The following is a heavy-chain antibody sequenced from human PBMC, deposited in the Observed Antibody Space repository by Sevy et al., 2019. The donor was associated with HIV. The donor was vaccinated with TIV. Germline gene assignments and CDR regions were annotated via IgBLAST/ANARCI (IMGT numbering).Heavy chain of an antibody. J-gene: IGHJ3*02. CDR3: ARGDPDSDPSGDDAFDI. Sequence: ASVKVSCKASGYTFTTYDINWVRQATGQGLEWMGWMNPNSGATGYAQNFQGRVTITGNTSISTAYLELSSLKSEDTAVYFCARGDPDSDPSGDDAFDIWGRGTMVIVSS. CDR2: MNPNSGAT. V-gene: IGHV1-8*03. D-gene: IGHD1-26*01. CDR1: GYTFTTYD.